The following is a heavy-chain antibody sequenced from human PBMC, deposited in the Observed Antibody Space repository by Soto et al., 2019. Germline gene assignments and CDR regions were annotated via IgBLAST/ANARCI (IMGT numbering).Heavy chain of an antibody. J-gene: IGHJ4*02. Sequence: GGSLRLSCAASGFTVSSYALHWVRQAPGKGLEWVAFISYDGSNKYYADSVKGRFTLSRDNSKNTLYLQMNSLRAEDTAVYYCARGFLGSGSYSAAFDYWGQGTLVTVSS. CDR2: ISYDGSNK. CDR3: ARGFLGSGSYSAAFDY. CDR1: GFTVSSYA. D-gene: IGHD3-10*01. V-gene: IGHV3-30-3*01.